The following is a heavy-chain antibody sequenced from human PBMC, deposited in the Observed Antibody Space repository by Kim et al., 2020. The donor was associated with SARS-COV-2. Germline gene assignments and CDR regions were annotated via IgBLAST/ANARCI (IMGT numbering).Heavy chain of an antibody. J-gene: IGHJ6*02. D-gene: IGHD2-21*02. CDR1: GGTFSSYA. CDR3: ARQDCGGDCYVVRDYYYYGMDV. V-gene: IGHV1-69*13. Sequence: SVKVSCKASGGTFSSYAISWVRQAPGQGLEWMGGIIPIFGTANYAQKFQGRVTITADESTSTAYMELSSLRSEDTAVYYCARQDCGGDCYVVRDYYYYGMDVWGQGTTVTVSS. CDR2: IIPIFGTA.